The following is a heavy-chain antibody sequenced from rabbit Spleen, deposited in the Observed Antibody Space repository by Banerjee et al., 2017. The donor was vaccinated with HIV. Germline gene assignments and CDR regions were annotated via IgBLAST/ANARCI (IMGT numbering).Heavy chain of an antibody. CDR3: ARGSAAMAMVITGFYLTL. Sequence: QEQLVESGGGLVKPGASLTLTCIASGVSFSGSSYMCWVRQAPGKGLEWIACIDTGSSGFTYFATWAKGRFTCSKTSSTTVTLQMTSLTAADTATYFCARGSAAMAMVITGFYLTLWGQGTLVTVS. J-gene: IGHJ4*01. V-gene: IGHV1S45*01. CDR1: GVSFSGSSY. D-gene: IGHD2-1*01. CDR2: IDTGSSGFT.